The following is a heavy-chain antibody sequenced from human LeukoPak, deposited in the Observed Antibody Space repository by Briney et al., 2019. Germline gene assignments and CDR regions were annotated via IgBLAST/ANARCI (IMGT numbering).Heavy chain of an antibody. CDR2: IIPIFGTP. Sequence: SVKVSCKASGGTFSSYAISWVRPAPGQGLEWMGGIIPIFGTPKYPQKFQGRVTITADESTSTAYMELSSLRSEDTAVYYCARGSVGYCSGGSCYSANDYWGQGTLVTVSS. D-gene: IGHD2-15*01. CDR3: ARGSVGYCSGGSCYSANDY. J-gene: IGHJ4*02. V-gene: IGHV1-69*01. CDR1: GGTFSSYA.